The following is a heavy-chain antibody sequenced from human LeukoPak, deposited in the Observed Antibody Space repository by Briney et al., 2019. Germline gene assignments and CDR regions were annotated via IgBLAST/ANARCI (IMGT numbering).Heavy chain of an antibody. Sequence: SSETLSLTCAVYGGSFSGYYWSWIRQPPGKGLEWIGEINHSGSTNYNPSLKSRVTLSVDTSKNQFSLKLSSVTAADTAVYYCATYQRHNWNYWGQGTLVTVSS. CDR3: ATYQRHNWNY. CDR2: INHSGST. V-gene: IGHV4-34*01. D-gene: IGHD1-20*01. CDR1: GGSFSGYY. J-gene: IGHJ4*02.